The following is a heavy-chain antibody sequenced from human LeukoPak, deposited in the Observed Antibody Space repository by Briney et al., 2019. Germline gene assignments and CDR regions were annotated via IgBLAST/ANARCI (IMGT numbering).Heavy chain of an antibody. CDR3: ARHSSGSYYNAFDI. J-gene: IGHJ3*02. CDR2: VYYTDKT. V-gene: IGHV4-59*08. D-gene: IGHD3-10*01. CDR1: NDSFSNYY. Sequence: SETLSLTCTVSNDSFSNYYWTWIRQSPGEALEWIGYVYYTDKTHYNPSLKSRVFISADTSQNQFSLRLSSVTAADTAVYYCARHSSGSYYNAFDIWGQGTMVTVSS.